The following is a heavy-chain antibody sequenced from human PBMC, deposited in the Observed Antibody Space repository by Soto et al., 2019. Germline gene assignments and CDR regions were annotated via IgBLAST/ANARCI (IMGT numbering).Heavy chain of an antibody. Sequence: PSETLSLTCAVYGGSFSSYYWSWIRQPTGKGLEWIGEINHSGSTNYNPSLKSRVTISVDTSKNQFSLKLSSVTAADTAVYYCARGGPXYSSGWSRAYYYYGMDVWGQGTTVTVSS. V-gene: IGHV4-34*01. CDR3: ARGGPXYSSGWSRAYYYYGMDV. CDR2: INHSGST. D-gene: IGHD6-19*01. J-gene: IGHJ6*02. CDR1: GGSFSSYY.